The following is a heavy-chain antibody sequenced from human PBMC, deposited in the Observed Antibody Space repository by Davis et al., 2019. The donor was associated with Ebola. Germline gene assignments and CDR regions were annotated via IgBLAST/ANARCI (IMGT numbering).Heavy chain of an antibody. CDR2: IKSKTDGGTT. CDR1: GFTFSNYA. CDR3: TTAPNVLLWFRELF. J-gene: IGHJ4*02. Sequence: GESLKISCAASGFTFSNYAMSWVRQAPGKGLEWVGRIKSKTDGGTTDYAAPVKGRFTISRDDSKNTLYLQMNSLKTEDTAVYYCTTAPNVLLWFRELFWGQGTLVTVSS. D-gene: IGHD3-10*01. V-gene: IGHV3-15*01.